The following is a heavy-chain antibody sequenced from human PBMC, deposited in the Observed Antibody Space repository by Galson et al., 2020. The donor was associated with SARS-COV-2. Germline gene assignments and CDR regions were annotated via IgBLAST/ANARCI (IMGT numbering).Heavy chain of an antibody. CDR3: AAGYCSSTGCYGGGFDY. CDR2: IWYDGSNK. D-gene: IGHD2-2*03. Sequence: GGSLRLSCAASGFTFSSYGMHWVRQAPGKGLEWVAVIWYDGSNKYYADSVKGRFTISRDNSKNTLYLQMNSLRAEDTAVYYCAAGYCSSTGCYGGGFDYWGQGTLVTVSS. V-gene: IGHV3-33*01. CDR1: GFTFSSYG. J-gene: IGHJ4*02.